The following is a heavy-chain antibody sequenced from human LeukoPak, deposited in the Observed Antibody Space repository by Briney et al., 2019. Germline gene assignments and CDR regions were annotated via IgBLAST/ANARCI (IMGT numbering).Heavy chain of an antibody. V-gene: IGHV4-34*01. CDR2: INHSGST. J-gene: IGHJ4*02. CDR1: GGSFSGYY. D-gene: IGHD3-10*02. Sequence: PSETLSLTCAVYGGSFSGYYWSWIRQPPGKGLEWIGGINHSGSTNYNPSLKSRVTISVDTSKNQFSLKLSSVTAADTAVYYCARGGTCSGSDERTFDYWGQGTLVTVSS. CDR3: ARGGTCSGSDERTFDY.